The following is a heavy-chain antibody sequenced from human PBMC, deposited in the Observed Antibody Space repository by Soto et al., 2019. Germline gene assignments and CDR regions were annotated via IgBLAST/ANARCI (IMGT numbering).Heavy chain of an antibody. J-gene: IGHJ5*02. CDR1: GGSISNYY. Sequence: LSLTCTVPGGSISNYYWTWVRQPPGEGLEWIGYVYYSGSTNYNPSLESRVTISIDASKNQFSLKMKSVTAADTAVYYCVRDYLLTGFDPWGQGALVTVSS. D-gene: IGHD3-9*01. V-gene: IGHV4-59*01. CDR2: VYYSGST. CDR3: VRDYLLTGFDP.